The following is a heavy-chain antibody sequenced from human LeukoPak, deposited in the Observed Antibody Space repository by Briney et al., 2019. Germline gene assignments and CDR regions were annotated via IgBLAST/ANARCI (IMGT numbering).Heavy chain of an antibody. V-gene: IGHV3-21*01. Sequence: GGSLRLSCAASGFTFSSYSMNWVRQAPGKGLEWVSSISSSSSYIYYADSVKGRFTISRDNAENSLYLQMNSLRAEGTAVYYCAADCSGGSCYVFWFDPWGQGTLVTVSS. CDR2: ISSSSSYI. D-gene: IGHD2-15*01. J-gene: IGHJ5*02. CDR3: AADCSGGSCYVFWFDP. CDR1: GFTFSSYS.